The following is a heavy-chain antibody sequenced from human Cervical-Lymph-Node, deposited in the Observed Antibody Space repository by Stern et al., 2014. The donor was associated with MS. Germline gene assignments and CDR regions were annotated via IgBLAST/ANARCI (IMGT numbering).Heavy chain of an antibody. Sequence: QVQLVQSGADVKKPGASVKVSCKASGNTFTTYYLHWVRQAPGQGLEWMGVINPSGGSPTYAQKLQGRVTMTRDTSTSTVYMELSGLRSEDTAVYYCARDRGVTSYYYYGMDVWGQGTTVIVSS. CDR3: ARDRGVTSYYYYGMDV. CDR2: INPSGGSP. CDR1: GNTFTTYY. D-gene: IGHD4-17*01. J-gene: IGHJ6*02. V-gene: IGHV1-46*01.